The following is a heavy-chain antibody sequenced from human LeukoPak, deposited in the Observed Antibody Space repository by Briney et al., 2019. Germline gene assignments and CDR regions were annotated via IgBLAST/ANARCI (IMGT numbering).Heavy chain of an antibody. V-gene: IGHV3-33*01. D-gene: IGHD3-22*01. J-gene: IGHJ3*01. CDR1: SFTFGNFG. CDR2: VWSDGNHK. CDR3: ARVAYYSNAFDV. Sequence: GGSLRLSCAVSSFTFGNFGMPWVRQAPGKGLEWVTVVWSDGNHKYYADSVRGRFTISRDNAKNTLYLQMNSLRAEDTAVYYCARVAYYSNAFDVWGLGTMVTVSS.